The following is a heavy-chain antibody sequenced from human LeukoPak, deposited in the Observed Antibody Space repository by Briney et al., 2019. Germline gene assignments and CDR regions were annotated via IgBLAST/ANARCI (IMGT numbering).Heavy chain of an antibody. Sequence: CCVAGGFTISSSYYHWFRHDPAKRLLWVARINYYGGSTYYNPSLKSRFTISVDKSKNQFSLKLSSVTAADTAVYYCARHYGGYSSSWYEGTFDYWGQGTLVTVSS. D-gene: IGHD6-13*01. CDR3: ARHYGGYSSSWYEGTFDY. CDR2: INYYGGST. CDR1: GGFTISSSYY. J-gene: IGHJ4*02. V-gene: IGHV4-39*01.